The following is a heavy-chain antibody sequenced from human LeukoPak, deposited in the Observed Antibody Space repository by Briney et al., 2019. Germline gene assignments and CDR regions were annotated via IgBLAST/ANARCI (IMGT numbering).Heavy chain of an antibody. CDR1: GGSISSYY. D-gene: IGHD6-19*01. CDR3: ARGLSSGWYETYYYYYYMDV. Sequence: SETLSLTCTVSGGSISSYYWSWIRQPPGKGLEWIGYIYTSGSTNYNPSLKSRVTISVDTSKNQFSLKLSSVTAADTAVYYCARGLSSGWYETYYYYYYMDVWGKGTTVTVSS. J-gene: IGHJ6*03. V-gene: IGHV4-4*09. CDR2: IYTSGST.